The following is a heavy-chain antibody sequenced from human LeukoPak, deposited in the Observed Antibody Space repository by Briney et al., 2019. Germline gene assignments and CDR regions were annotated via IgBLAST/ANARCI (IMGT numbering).Heavy chain of an antibody. J-gene: IGHJ5*02. V-gene: IGHV4-4*07. CDR2: IYTSGGT. Sequence: SETLSLTCSVSGGSITGYYWSWIRQPAGKGLEWIWRIYTSGGTNYNPSLESRATITFGTSKNQFSLKLSSVTAADTAVYYCARGSPTTHKGAYGWFDPWGQGTLVTVSS. CDR3: ARGSPTTHKGAYGWFDP. D-gene: IGHD1-14*01. CDR1: GGSITGYY.